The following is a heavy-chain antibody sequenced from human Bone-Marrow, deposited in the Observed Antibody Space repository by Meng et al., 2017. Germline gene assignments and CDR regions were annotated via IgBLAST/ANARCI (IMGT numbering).Heavy chain of an antibody. Sequence: VQRQQSGAGLLKPSATLSLTCGVSGGSFSDYYWSWIRQSPGKGLEWIGEINHSGSTNYNPSLEGRATISVDTSQNNLSLRLSSVTAADSAVYYCARGPTTMAHDFDYWGQGTLVTVSS. V-gene: IGHV4-34*01. CDR1: GGSFSDYY. CDR3: ARGPTTMAHDFDY. CDR2: INHSGST. J-gene: IGHJ4*02. D-gene: IGHD4-11*01.